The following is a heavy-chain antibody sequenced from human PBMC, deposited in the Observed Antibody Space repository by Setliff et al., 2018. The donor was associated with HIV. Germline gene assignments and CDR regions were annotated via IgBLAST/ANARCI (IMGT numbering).Heavy chain of an antibody. CDR2: IWYDGSDG. Sequence: GGSLRLSCVGSGFTFNNYGMHWVRQAPGKGLEWVAVIWYDGSDGFYADSVQGRFTLSRDNAKNSLYLQMIGLRAEDTAVYYCAYYSLGSFYLGYYYYHGMDVWGLGTTVTVSS. CDR3: AYYSLGSFYLGYYYYHGMDV. V-gene: IGHV3-33*03. D-gene: IGHD3-10*01. J-gene: IGHJ6*02. CDR1: GFTFNNYG.